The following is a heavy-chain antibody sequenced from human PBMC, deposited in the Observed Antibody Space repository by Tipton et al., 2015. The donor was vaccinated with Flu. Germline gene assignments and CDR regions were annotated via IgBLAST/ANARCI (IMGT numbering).Heavy chain of an antibody. CDR2: MNPNSGNT. CDR3: ARCGSTSCLYYYYGMDV. J-gene: IGHJ6*02. CDR1: GYTFTSYD. D-gene: IGHD2-2*01. V-gene: IGHV1-8*01. Sequence: QVQLVQSGAEVKKPGASVKVSCKASGYTFTSYDINWVRQATGQGLEWMGWMNPNSGNTGYAQKFQGRVTMTRNTSISTAYMELSSLRSEDTAVYYCARCGSTSCLYYYYGMDVWGQGTTVTVSS.